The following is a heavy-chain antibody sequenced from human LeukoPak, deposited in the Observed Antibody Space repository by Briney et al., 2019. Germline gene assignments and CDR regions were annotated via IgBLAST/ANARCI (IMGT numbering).Heavy chain of an antibody. CDR2: ISASGGHT. J-gene: IGHJ4*02. CDR3: AKDDSRALDHFDY. Sequence: GGSLRLSCAASGFTINNFAMSWVRQAPGKGLEWVSGISASGGHTYYGDSAKGRFTISRDKSKSTLSLQMNSLRAEDTAVYYCAKDDSRALDHFDYWGQGTLVTVSS. V-gene: IGHV3-23*01. CDR1: GFTINNFA. D-gene: IGHD3-22*01.